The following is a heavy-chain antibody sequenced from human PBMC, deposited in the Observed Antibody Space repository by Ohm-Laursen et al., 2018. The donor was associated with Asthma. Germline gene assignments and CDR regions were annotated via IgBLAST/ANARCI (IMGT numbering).Heavy chain of an antibody. CDR1: GFTFSSYS. V-gene: IGHV3-21*01. J-gene: IGHJ4*02. D-gene: IGHD1-26*01. CDR2: ISSSRSYI. CDR3: ARGVGDDWGFDS. Sequence: SLRLSCAASGFTFSSYSMHWVRQAPGKGLEWVSSISSSRSYIFYAVSLKGRFTVSRDNAKNSLYLHMNSLRVEETAVYYCARGVGDDWGFDSWGQGTLVTVSS.